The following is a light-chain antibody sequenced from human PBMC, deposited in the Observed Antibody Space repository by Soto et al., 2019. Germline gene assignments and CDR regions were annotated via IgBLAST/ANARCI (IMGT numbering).Light chain of an antibody. CDR1: NSNIGSNT. V-gene: IGLV1-44*01. J-gene: IGLJ2*01. Sequence: QSVLTQPPLVSGTPGKRFTLSCSGSNSNIGSNTVNWYQQLPGTAPKLLIYNTNQRPSGVPDRFAGSRSGTSASLAISGLQYEDEAEYNCAAWDESLNGMIFGGGTKLTVL. CDR3: AAWDESLNGMI. CDR2: NTN.